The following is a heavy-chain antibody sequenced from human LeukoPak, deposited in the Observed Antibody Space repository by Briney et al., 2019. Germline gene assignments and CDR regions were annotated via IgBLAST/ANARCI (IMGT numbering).Heavy chain of an antibody. Sequence: PGGSLRLSCAASGFTFSSYSMNWVRQAPGKGLEWVSSISSSSSYIYYADSVKGRFTISRDNAKNSLYLQMNSLRAEDTAVYYCARDRRDIVVVPAAMRYYYMDVWGKGTTVTVSS. CDR1: GFTFSSYS. CDR3: ARDRRDIVVVPAAMRYYYMDV. J-gene: IGHJ6*03. V-gene: IGHV3-21*01. D-gene: IGHD2-2*01. CDR2: ISSSSSYI.